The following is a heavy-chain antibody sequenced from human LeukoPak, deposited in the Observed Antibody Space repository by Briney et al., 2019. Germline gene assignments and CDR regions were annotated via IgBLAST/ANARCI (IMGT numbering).Heavy chain of an antibody. CDR2: ISYDGSNK. V-gene: IGHV3-30-3*01. Sequence: GGSLRLSCAASGFTFSSYAMHWVRQAPGKGLEWVAVISYDGSNKYYADSVKGRFTISRDNSKNTLYLQMNSLRAEDTAVYYCARDNYYGSGSYSYYFDYWGQGTLVTVSS. D-gene: IGHD3-10*01. J-gene: IGHJ4*02. CDR3: ARDNYYGSGSYSYYFDY. CDR1: GFTFSSYA.